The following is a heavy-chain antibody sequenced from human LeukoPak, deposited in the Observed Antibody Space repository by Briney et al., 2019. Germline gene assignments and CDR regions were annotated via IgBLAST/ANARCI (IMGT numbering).Heavy chain of an antibody. CDR1: GFTFPTFW. D-gene: IGHD2-8*01. CDR3: AREVLDATNGMDV. Sequence: GGSLRLSCAASGFTFPTFWMAWVRQAPGKGLEWVAKIKEDGSEKDYVDSVKGRFTIYRDNAKNSLHLQMNYLRAEDTAVYYCAREVLDATNGMDVWGQGTTVTVSS. CDR2: IKEDGSEK. V-gene: IGHV3-7*01. J-gene: IGHJ6*02.